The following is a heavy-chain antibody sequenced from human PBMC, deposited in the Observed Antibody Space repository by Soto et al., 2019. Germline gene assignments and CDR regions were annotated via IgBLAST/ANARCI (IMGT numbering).Heavy chain of an antibody. J-gene: IGHJ6*02. V-gene: IGHV3-30-3*01. D-gene: IGHD2-21*01. CDR2: ISYDGSNK. CDR1: GFTFSSYA. Sequence: QVQLVESGGGVVQPGRSLRLSCAASGFTFSSYAMHWVRQAPGKGLEWVAVISYDGSNKYYADSVKGRFTISRDNSKNTLYLQMNRLRAEPTAVYYCAGDGKGDWDYYHGMDVWGQGTTVTVSS. CDR3: AGDGKGDWDYYHGMDV.